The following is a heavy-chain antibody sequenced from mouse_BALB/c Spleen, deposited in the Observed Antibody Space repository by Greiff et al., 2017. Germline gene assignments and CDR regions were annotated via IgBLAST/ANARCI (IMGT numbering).Heavy chain of an antibody. V-gene: IGHV2-2*02. D-gene: IGHD2-3*01. J-gene: IGHJ4*01. CDR1: GFSLTSYG. CDR3: ARNSPDGYYGAMDY. CDR2: IWSGGST. Sequence: VKLVESGPGLVQPSQSLSITCTVSGFSLTSYGVHWVRQSPGKGLEWLGVIWSGGSTDYNAAFISRLSISKDNSKSQVFFKMNSLQANDTAIYYCARNSPDGYYGAMDYWGQGTSVTVSS.